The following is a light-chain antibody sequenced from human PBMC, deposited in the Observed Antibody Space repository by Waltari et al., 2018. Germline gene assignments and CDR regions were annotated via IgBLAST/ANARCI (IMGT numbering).Light chain of an antibody. CDR2: WAS. CDR3: QEYYTFYT. CDR1: QTVLYSSNNKNY. J-gene: IGKJ2*01. Sequence: DIVMTQSPDSLAVSLGGRATINCKASQTVLYSSNNKNYLAGYQQKLGRPPKLLIYWASTPASGVPDRFTGSGSGTDFTLTISNLQAEDVAVDYCQEYYTFYTFGQGTKLEIK. V-gene: IGKV4-1*01.